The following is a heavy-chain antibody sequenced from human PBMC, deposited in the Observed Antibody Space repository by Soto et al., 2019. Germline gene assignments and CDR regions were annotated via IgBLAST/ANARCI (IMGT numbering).Heavy chain of an antibody. V-gene: IGHV1-58*01. J-gene: IGHJ3*02. CDR3: AADTYYYDSSGIRGAFDI. CDR1: GFTFTSSA. CDR2: IVVGSGNT. Sequence: SVKVSCKASGFTFTSSAVQWVRQARGQRLEWIGWIVVGSGNTNYAQKFQERVTITRDMSTSTAYMELSSLRSEDTAVYYCAADTYYYDSSGIRGAFDIWGQGTMVTVSS. D-gene: IGHD3-22*01.